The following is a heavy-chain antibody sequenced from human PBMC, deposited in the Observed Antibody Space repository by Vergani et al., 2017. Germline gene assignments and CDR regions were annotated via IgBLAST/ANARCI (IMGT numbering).Heavy chain of an antibody. V-gene: IGHV3-23*01. CDR3: AKVRVETVPTPYYFDY. D-gene: IGHD3-10*01. J-gene: IGHJ4*02. CDR2: ISGSGGST. Sequence: EVQLLESGGGLVQPGGSLSLSGAASGFTFSSYAMSWFRQAPGKGLEWVSAISGSGGSTSDAGSVKGRFTSSRDNSKNTLYLPMTSLRAKDTAVYFFAKVRVETVPTPYYFDYGGQGTLVTVSS. CDR1: GFTFSSYA.